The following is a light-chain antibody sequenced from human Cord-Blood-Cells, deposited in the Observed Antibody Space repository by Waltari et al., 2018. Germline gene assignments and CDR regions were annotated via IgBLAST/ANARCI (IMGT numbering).Light chain of an antibody. J-gene: IGKJ4*01. V-gene: IGKV4-1*01. Sequence: DIVMTQSPDSLAVSLGERATINCKSSQSVLYSSNNKNYLAWYQQKPGQPPKLLIYWASTRESGVPDRFSGSESGTDFTLNISSLQAEDVAVYYCQKYYSTPPTFGGGTKVEIK. CDR3: QKYYSTPPT. CDR2: WAS. CDR1: QSVLYSSNNKNY.